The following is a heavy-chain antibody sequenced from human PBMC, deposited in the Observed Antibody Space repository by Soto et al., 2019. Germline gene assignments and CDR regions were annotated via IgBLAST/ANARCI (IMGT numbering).Heavy chain of an antibody. CDR1: CGSISSSSYY. CDR3: ATTGIAAAGTGENYYYYYGMDV. V-gene: IGHV4-39*01. D-gene: IGHD6-13*01. CDR2: IYYSGST. Sequence: PSETLSLTCTVSCGSISSSSYYWGWIRQPPGKGLEWIGSIYYSGSTYYNPSLKSRVTISVDTSKNQFSLKLSSVTAADTAVYYCATTGIAAAGTGENYYYYYGMDVWGQGTTVTVSS. J-gene: IGHJ6*02.